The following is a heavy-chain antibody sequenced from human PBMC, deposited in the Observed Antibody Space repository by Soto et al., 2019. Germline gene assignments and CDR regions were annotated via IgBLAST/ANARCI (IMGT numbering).Heavy chain of an antibody. J-gene: IGHJ5*02. D-gene: IGHD6-19*01. CDR3: ARESVAVPYNWFDP. CDR1: GDSVSSNSAA. Sequence: SQTLSLTCPISGDSVSSNSAAWNWISQSPSRGLEWLGRTYYRSKWYNDYAVSVKSRITINPDTSKNQFSLQLNSVTPEDTAVYYCARESVAVPYNWFDPWGQGTLVTVSS. CDR2: TYYRSKWYN. V-gene: IGHV6-1*01.